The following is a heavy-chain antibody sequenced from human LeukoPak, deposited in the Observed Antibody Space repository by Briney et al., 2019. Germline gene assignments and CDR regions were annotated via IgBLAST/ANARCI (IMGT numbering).Heavy chain of an antibody. Sequence: GGSLRLSCAASGFTFSSYSMNWVRQAPGKGLEWVSSITSSSSYMYYADSVKGRFTISRDNAKNSLYLQMNSLRAEDTAVYYCARELPFDYWGQGTLVTVSS. CDR2: ITSSSSYM. V-gene: IGHV3-21*01. D-gene: IGHD2-15*01. J-gene: IGHJ4*02. CDR1: GFTFSSYS. CDR3: ARELPFDY.